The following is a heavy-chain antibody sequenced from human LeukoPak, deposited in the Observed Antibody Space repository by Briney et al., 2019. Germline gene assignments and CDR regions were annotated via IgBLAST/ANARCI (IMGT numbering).Heavy chain of an antibody. CDR3: ARYTTVVTPTGYYNYGMDV. V-gene: IGHV5-51*01. CDR1: GHGFTSYW. J-gene: IGHJ6*02. CDR2: IYPGDSDT. Sequence: GESLKISCKGSGHGFTSYWIAWVRQMPGKGLEWMGIIYPGDSDTRYSPSFQGQVTISADKSITTAYLQWSSLKASDTAMYYCARYTTVVTPTGYYNYGMDVWGQGTTVTVSS. D-gene: IGHD4-23*01.